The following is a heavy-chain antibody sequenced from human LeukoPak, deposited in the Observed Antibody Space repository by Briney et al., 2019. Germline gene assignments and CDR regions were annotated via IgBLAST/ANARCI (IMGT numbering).Heavy chain of an antibody. CDR3: ARDDSGSIDS. J-gene: IGHJ4*02. V-gene: IGHV3-53*01. D-gene: IGHD3-10*01. Sequence: GGSLRLSCAASGFTVSSNYMNWVRQAPGKGLEWVSVIYSGDNTYYADSVKGRFTISRDNSKNTLYLQMSGLRAEDTAVYYCARDDSGSIDSWGQGTLVTVSS. CDR2: IYSGDNT. CDR1: GFTVSSNY.